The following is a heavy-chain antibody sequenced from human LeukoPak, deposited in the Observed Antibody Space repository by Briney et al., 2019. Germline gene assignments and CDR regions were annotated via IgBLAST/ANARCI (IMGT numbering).Heavy chain of an antibody. CDR1: GFTFSSYW. Sequence: GGSLRLSCAASGFTFSSYWMSWVRQAPGKGPEWVANMNRDGSEKYYLDSVKGRFTISRDNAENPLYLQMNSLRADDTAIYYCARDRALYDSRRGYYYTEDDYWGQGTLVTVSS. CDR3: ARDRALYDSRRGYYYTEDDY. V-gene: IGHV3-7*01. D-gene: IGHD3-22*01. CDR2: MNRDGSEK. J-gene: IGHJ4*02.